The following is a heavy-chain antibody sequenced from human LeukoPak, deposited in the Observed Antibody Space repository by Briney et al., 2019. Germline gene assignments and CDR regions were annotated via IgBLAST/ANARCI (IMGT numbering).Heavy chain of an antibody. J-gene: IGHJ3*02. CDR1: GFTFRSHA. V-gene: IGHV3-30*01. Sequence: GGSLRLSCAASGFTFRSHAMHWVRQDPGKGLEWVAVISYDGGNTYYVDSVKGRFTISRDNAKNTLYLQMNSLRPEDTAVYYCARGGGGGAFDIWGQGTTVTVSS. D-gene: IGHD2-15*01. CDR2: ISYDGGNT. CDR3: ARGGGGGAFDI.